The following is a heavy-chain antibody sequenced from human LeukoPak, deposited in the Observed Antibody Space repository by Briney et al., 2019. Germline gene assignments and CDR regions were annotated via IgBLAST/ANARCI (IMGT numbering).Heavy chain of an antibody. CDR1: GGSISSYY. V-gene: IGHV4-59*01. D-gene: IGHD4-17*01. CDR2: IYYSGST. Sequence: SETLSLTCTVSGGSISSYYWSWIRQPPGKGLEWIGYIYYSGSTNYNPSLKSRVTISVDTSKNQFSLKLSSVTAADTAVYYCARVGDYGDSYAEYNWFDPWGQGTLVTVSS. J-gene: IGHJ5*02. CDR3: ARVGDYGDSYAEYNWFDP.